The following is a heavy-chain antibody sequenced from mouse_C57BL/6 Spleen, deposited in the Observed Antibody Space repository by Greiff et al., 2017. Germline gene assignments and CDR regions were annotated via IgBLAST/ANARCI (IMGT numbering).Heavy chain of an antibody. D-gene: IGHD2-5*01. CDR2: IYPGSGST. CDR1: GYTFTSYW. J-gene: IGHJ4*01. CDR3: ARRRGTYYSNYVNAMDY. V-gene: IGHV1-55*01. Sequence: VQLQQPGAELVKPGASVKMSCKASGYTFTSYWITWVKQRPGQGLEWIGDIYPGSGSTNYNEKFKSKATLTVDTSSSTAYMQLSSLTSEDSAVYYCARRRGTYYSNYVNAMDYWGQGTSVTVSS.